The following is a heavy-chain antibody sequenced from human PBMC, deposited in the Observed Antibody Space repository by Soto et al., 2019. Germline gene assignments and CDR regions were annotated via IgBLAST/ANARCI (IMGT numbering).Heavy chain of an antibody. J-gene: IGHJ6*03. CDR2: IIPISGIS. Sequence: QVQLVQSGAEVKKPGSSVKVSCKASRDTFSSDIINWVRQAPGQGPEWTARIIPISGISNYAQKFQGRVTLTADKSTTTAYMELSSLRSEDTAVYYCARAVRTYDILAPFSYYYKDVWGKGASVTVSS. D-gene: IGHD3-9*01. CDR1: RDTFSSDI. V-gene: IGHV1-69*02. CDR3: ARAVRTYDILAPFSYYYKDV.